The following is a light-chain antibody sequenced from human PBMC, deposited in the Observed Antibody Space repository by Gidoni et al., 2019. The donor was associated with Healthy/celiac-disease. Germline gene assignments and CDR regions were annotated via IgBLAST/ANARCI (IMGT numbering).Light chain of an antibody. V-gene: IGKV1-39*01. CDR3: QQSYSLT. J-gene: IGKJ3*01. CDR2: AAS. Sequence: DIQMTRSPSSLSAYVGDRVTITCRASQSISSYLNWYQQKPGKAPKLLIYAASSLQSGVPSRFSGSGSGTDFTLTISSLQPEDFATYYCQQSYSLTFGPGTKVDIK. CDR1: QSISSY.